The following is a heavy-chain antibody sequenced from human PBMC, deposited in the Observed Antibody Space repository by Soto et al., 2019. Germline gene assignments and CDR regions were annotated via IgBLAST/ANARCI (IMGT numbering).Heavy chain of an antibody. CDR1: GYTFTNYG. CDR2: ISAYNGNT. J-gene: IGHJ4*02. D-gene: IGHD2-15*01. CDR3: ARNQGDCSGGSCRSYYFDY. V-gene: IGHV1-18*01. Sequence: QVQLVQSGAEVKKPGASVKVSCKASGYTFTNYGITWVRQAPGQGLEWMGWISAYNGNTNYAQNLQGRVTMTTDTSTSTGYMELRSLRSDDTAVYYCARNQGDCSGGSCRSYYFDYWGQGTLVTVSS.